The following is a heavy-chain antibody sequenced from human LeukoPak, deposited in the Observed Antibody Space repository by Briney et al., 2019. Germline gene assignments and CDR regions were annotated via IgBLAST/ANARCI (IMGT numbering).Heavy chain of an antibody. Sequence: SETLSLTCTVSGYSISSGYYWGWIRQPPGKGLEWIGSIYYSGSTYYNPSLKSRVTISVDTSKNQFSLKLSSVTAADTAVYYCASPYSGSYFYYWGQGTLVTVSS. J-gene: IGHJ4*02. D-gene: IGHD1-26*01. CDR1: GYSISSGYY. V-gene: IGHV4-38-2*02. CDR2: IYYSGST. CDR3: ASPYSGSYFYY.